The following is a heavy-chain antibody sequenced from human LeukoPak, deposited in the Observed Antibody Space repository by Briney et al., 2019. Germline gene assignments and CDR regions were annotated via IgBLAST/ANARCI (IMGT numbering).Heavy chain of an antibody. CDR3: ARFARRWLQLKGEVDY. CDR1: GGSISSSSYY. Sequence: SETLSLTCTVSGGSISSSSYYWGWIRQPPGKGLEWIGSIYYSGSTYYNPSLKSRVTISVDTSKNQFSLKLSSVTAADTAVYYCARFARRWLQLKGEVDYWGQGTLVTVSS. D-gene: IGHD5-24*01. J-gene: IGHJ4*02. V-gene: IGHV4-39*07. CDR2: IYYSGST.